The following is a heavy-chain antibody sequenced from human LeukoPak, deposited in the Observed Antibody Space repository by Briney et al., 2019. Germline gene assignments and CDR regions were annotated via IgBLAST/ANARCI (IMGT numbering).Heavy chain of an antibody. J-gene: IGHJ4*02. CDR1: GFTFSSYW. V-gene: IGHV3-74*01. D-gene: IGHD6-13*01. CDR3: VKLMGYSSSWYGFDY. CDR2: INSDGSST. Sequence: GGSLRLSCAASGFTFSSYWMHWVRQAPGKGLVWVSHINSDGSSTTYADSVKGRFTISRDNSKNTLYLQMSSLRAEDTAVYYCVKLMGYSSSWYGFDYWGQGTLVTVSS.